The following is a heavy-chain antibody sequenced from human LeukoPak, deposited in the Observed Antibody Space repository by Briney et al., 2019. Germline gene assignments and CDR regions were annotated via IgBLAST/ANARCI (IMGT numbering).Heavy chain of an antibody. V-gene: IGHV3-64*01. J-gene: IGHJ4*02. CDR1: GFTVSSNY. CDR2: ISSNGGST. CDR3: ARSPGKTGDYYFDY. D-gene: IGHD2-21*02. Sequence: GGSLRLSCAASGFTVSSNYMSWVRQAPGKGLEYVSAISSNGGSTYYANSVKGRFTISRDNSKNTLYLQMGSLRAEDMAVYYCARSPGKTGDYYFDYWGQGTLVTVSS.